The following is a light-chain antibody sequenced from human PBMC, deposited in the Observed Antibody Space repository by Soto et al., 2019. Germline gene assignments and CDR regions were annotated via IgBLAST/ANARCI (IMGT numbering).Light chain of an antibody. J-gene: IGKJ1*01. CDR1: QTISSW. Sequence: DVQMTQSPATLSGSVGDGVTITCRASQTISSWLAWYQQKPGKAPKLLLYKASTLKSGVPSRFSGSGSGTEFTLTISSLQPDDFAPYYCQHYTSYSEPFGQGTKVAIK. CDR2: KAS. CDR3: QHYTSYSEP. V-gene: IGKV1-5*03.